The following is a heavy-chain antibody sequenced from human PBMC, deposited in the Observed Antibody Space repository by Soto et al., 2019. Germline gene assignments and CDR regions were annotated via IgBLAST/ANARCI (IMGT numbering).Heavy chain of an antibody. D-gene: IGHD3-9*01. Sequence: QVQLVESGGGMVQPGRSLRLSCAASGFTFTAFAMHWVRQAPGKGLEWVGIISYDGSKTHYADSVKGRLTISRDTSKNTVYLQMNSLRPEDTAVYYCARDRYFDSYSFDYWGQGTLVTVSS. CDR3: ARDRYFDSYSFDY. CDR2: ISYDGSKT. J-gene: IGHJ4*02. CDR1: GFTFTAFA. V-gene: IGHV3-30-3*01.